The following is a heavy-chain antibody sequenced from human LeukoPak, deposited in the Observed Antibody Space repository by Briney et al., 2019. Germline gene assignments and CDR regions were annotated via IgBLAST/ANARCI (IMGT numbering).Heavy chain of an antibody. CDR3: ARELIMDV. Sequence: PGGSLRLSCAASGFTLSSYTMNWVRQAPGKGLEWVSYISYSSSTIYYADSVKGRFTISRDNAKSSLYLQMNSLRDEDTAVYLCARELIMDVWGQGTTVTVSS. V-gene: IGHV3-48*02. CDR2: ISYSSSTI. J-gene: IGHJ6*02. CDR1: GFTLSSYT.